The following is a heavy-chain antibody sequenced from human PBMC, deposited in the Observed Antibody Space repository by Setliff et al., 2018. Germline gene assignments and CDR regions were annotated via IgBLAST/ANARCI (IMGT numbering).Heavy chain of an antibody. Sequence: ASVKVSCKASGYIFSSYGITWVRQAPGQGLEWMGWISGLNGKADYAHKVQGRITVTADTSTRTSYMEMRNLTSDDTAVYFCAGGSQYSYGSGSWGLAPWGQGTLVTVSS. V-gene: IGHV1-18*01. CDR1: GYIFSSYG. CDR2: ISGLNGKA. D-gene: IGHD3-10*01. CDR3: AGGSQYSYGSGSWGLAP. J-gene: IGHJ5*02.